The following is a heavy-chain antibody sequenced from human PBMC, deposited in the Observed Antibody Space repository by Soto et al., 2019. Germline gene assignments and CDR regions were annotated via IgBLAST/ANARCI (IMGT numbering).Heavy chain of an antibody. V-gene: IGHV3-21*01. Sequence: PGGSLRLSCAASGFTFSSYSMNWVRQAPGKGLEWVSSISSSSSYIYYAESVKGRFTISRDNAKNSLYLQMNSLRAEDTAVYYCSTIGGTAAHTGGVYYYYYGMDVWGQGTTVTVSS. D-gene: IGHD3-16*01. J-gene: IGHJ6*02. CDR2: ISSSSSYI. CDR1: GFTFSSYS. CDR3: STIGGTAAHTGGVYYYYYGMDV.